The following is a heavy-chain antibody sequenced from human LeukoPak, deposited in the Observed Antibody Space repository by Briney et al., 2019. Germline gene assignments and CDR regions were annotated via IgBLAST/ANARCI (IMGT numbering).Heavy chain of an antibody. V-gene: IGHV3-7*01. D-gene: IGHD3-10*01. CDR2: INQDGSEK. CDR1: GFTFISYW. J-gene: IGHJ4*02. Sequence: GGSLRLSCAASGFTFISYWMSWVRQAPGRGLEWVATINQDGSEKYYVDSVKGRFTISRDNAKNSLYLQMNSLRAEDTAVYYCARHSYYYGSGSYADYWGQGTLVTVSS. CDR3: ARHSYYYGSGSYADY.